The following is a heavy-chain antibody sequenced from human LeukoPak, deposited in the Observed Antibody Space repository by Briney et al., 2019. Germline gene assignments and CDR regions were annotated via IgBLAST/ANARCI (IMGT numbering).Heavy chain of an antibody. CDR2: IYNTGRT. CDR1: GGSITSYY. J-gene: IGHJ4*02. CDR3: ARQGELAIDY. Sequence: SGTLSLTCSVSGGSITSYYWSWSRKPPGKELEWIGFIYNTGRTNYHPSLQSRVTMSIDTPKNQFSLKLSSVTDADTAVYYCARQGELAIDYWGQGTLVTVSS. D-gene: IGHD1-26*01. V-gene: IGHV4-59*08.